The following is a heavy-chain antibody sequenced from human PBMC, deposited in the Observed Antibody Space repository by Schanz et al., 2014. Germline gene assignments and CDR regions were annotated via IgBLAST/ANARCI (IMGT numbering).Heavy chain of an antibody. Sequence: EVQLVASGGGLVQPGGSLRLSCAASGFAVDNYYMSCVRQAPGRGLEWVSIIFTDGRTYYADSVKGRFTISRDSSKNTLYLQMNSLRAEDTAVYYCARDGEAAAGCDYWGQGTLXTVSS. J-gene: IGHJ4*02. CDR1: GFAVDNYY. V-gene: IGHV3-53*01. CDR2: IFTDGRT. D-gene: IGHD6-13*01. CDR3: ARDGEAAAGCDY.